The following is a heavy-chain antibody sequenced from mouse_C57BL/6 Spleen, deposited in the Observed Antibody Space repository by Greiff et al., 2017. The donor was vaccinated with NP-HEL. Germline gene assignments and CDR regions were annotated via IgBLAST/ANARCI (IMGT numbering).Heavy chain of an antibody. CDR3: ARSPYSNYEGDAMDY. V-gene: IGHV3-8*01. D-gene: IGHD2-5*01. CDR1: GYSITSDY. CDR2: ISYSGST. J-gene: IGHJ4*01. Sequence: EVKLEESGPGLAKPSQTLSLTCSVTGYSITSDYWNWIRKFPGNKLEYMGYISYSGSTYYNPSLKSRISITRDTSKNKYYLQLNSVTTEDTATYYCARSPYSNYEGDAMDYWGQGTSVTVSS.